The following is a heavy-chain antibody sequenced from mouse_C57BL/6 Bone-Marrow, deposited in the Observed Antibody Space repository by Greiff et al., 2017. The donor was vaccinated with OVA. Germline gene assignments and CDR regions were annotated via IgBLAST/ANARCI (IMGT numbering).Heavy chain of an antibody. V-gene: IGHV1-64*01. Sequence: QVQLKQPGAELVKPGASVKLSCKASGYTFTSYWMHWVKQRPGQGLEWIGMIHPNSGSTNYNEKFKSKATLTVDKSSSTAYMQLSSLTSEDSAVYYCASSNYYGSNWYFDVWGTGTTVTVSS. D-gene: IGHD1-1*01. CDR3: ASSNYYGSNWYFDV. J-gene: IGHJ1*03. CDR2: IHPNSGST. CDR1: GYTFTSYW.